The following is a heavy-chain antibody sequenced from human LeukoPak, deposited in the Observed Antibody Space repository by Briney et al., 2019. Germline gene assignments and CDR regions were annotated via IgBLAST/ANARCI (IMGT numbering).Heavy chain of an antibody. CDR2: IRYDGSNK. CDR3: AKDGKGIQLWYGVYYFDY. J-gene: IGHJ4*02. Sequence: PGGSLRLSCAASGFTFSSYGMHWVRQAPGKGLEWVAFIRYDGSNKYYADSVKGRFTISRDNSKNTLYLQMNSLRAEDTAVYYCAKDGKGIQLWYGVYYFDYWGQGALVTVSS. V-gene: IGHV3-30*02. CDR1: GFTFSSYG. D-gene: IGHD5-18*01.